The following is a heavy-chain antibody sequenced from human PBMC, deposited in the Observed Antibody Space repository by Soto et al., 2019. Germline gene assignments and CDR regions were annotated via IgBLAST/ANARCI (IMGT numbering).Heavy chain of an antibody. D-gene: IGHD3-16*02. V-gene: IGHV3-30-3*01. Sequence: QVQLVESGGGVVQPGRSLRLSCAASGFTFSSYAMHWVRQAPGKGLEWVAVISYDGSNKYYADSVKGRFTISRDNSKNTLYLQMNSLRAEDTAVYYCARDSTLSYPPVYIYFDYWGQGTLVTVSS. J-gene: IGHJ4*02. CDR1: GFTFSSYA. CDR3: ARDSTLSYPPVYIYFDY. CDR2: ISYDGSNK.